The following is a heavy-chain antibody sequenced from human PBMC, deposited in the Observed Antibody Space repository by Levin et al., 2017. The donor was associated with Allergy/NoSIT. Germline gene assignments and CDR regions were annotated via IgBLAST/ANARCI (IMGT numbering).Heavy chain of an antibody. V-gene: IGHV1-18*01. CDR1: GYTFTSYG. J-gene: IGHJ3*02. D-gene: IGHD2-15*01. CDR3: ARDWGRVVRLQNDAFDI. CDR2: ISAYNGNT. Sequence: ASVKVSCKASGYTFTSYGISWVRQAPGQGLEWMGWISAYNGNTNYAQKLQGRVTMTTDTSTSTAYMELRSLRSDDTAVYYCARDWGRVVRLQNDAFDIWGQGTMVTVSS.